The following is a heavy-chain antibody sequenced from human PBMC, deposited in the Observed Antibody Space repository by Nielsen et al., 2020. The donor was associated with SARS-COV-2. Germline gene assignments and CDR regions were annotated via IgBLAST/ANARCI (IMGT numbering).Heavy chain of an antibody. CDR3: AKDIGWGYYDSSGHFGGLDY. J-gene: IGHJ4*02. V-gene: IGHV3-9*01. CDR2: ISWNSGSI. Sequence: SLKISCAASGFTFDDYAMHWVRQAPGKGLEWVSGISWNSGSIGYADSVKGRFTISRDNAKNSLYLQMNSLRAEDTALYYCAKDIGWGYYDSSGHFGGLDYWGQRTLVTVSS. CDR1: GFTFDDYA. D-gene: IGHD3-22*01.